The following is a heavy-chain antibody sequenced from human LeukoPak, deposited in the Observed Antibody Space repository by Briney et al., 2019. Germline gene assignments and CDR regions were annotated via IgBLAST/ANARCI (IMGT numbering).Heavy chain of an antibody. CDR1: GFTFSDYY. Sequence: KPGGSLRLSCAASGFTFSDYYMRWIRQAPGKGLEWVSYISSSGSTIYYADSVKGRFTISRDNAKNSLYLQMNSLRAEDTAVYYCARVYCSSTSCPGDYWGQGILVTVSS. J-gene: IGHJ4*02. V-gene: IGHV3-11*01. CDR2: ISSSGSTI. D-gene: IGHD2-2*01. CDR3: ARVYCSSTSCPGDY.